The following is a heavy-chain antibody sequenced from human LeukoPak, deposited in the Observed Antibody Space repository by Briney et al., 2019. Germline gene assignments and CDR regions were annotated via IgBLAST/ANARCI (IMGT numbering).Heavy chain of an antibody. CDR1: GGSISSHY. J-gene: IGHJ5*02. D-gene: IGHD3-10*01. Sequence: SETLSLTCTVSGGSISSHYWSWIRQPPGKGLEWIGYIFYTRSTNYNPSLKSRVTISVDKSKNQFSLKLRSVTAADTAVYYCARAGAWQIDPWGQGTLVTVSS. V-gene: IGHV4-59*11. CDR2: IFYTRST. CDR3: ARAGAWQIDP.